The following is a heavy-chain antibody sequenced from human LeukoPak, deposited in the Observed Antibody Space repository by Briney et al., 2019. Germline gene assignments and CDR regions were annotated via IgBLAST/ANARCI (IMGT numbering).Heavy chain of an antibody. CDR3: ARDEARYSSGYYPNWFDP. CDR1: GYTFTSYG. Sequence: ASVKVSCKASGYTFTSYGISWVRQAPGQGLEWMGWISGYNGYTHYEHNLQGRVTMTTDTSTSTAYMELRSLRSDDTAVYYCARDEARYSSGYYPNWFDPWGQGTLVTVSS. J-gene: IGHJ5*02. D-gene: IGHD3-22*01. CDR2: ISGYNGYT. V-gene: IGHV1-18*01.